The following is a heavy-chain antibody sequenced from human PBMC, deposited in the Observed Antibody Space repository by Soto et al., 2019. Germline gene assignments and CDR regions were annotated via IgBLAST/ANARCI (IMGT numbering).Heavy chain of an antibody. V-gene: IGHV1-18*01. CDR3: ARDRTSGSDYPGWFDP. CDR2: ISAYNGNT. D-gene: IGHD1-26*01. CDR1: GYTFTSYG. Sequence: ASVKVSCKASGYTFTSYGISWVRQAPGQGLEWMGWISAYNGNTDYAQKLQGRVTMTTDTSTSTAYMELRSLRSDDTAVYYCARDRTSGSDYPGWFDPWGQGTLVTVSS. J-gene: IGHJ5*02.